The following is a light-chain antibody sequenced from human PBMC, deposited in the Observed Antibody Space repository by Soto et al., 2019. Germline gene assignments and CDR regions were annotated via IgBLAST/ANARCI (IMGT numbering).Light chain of an antibody. CDR3: QQSNSFPLP. Sequence: DIQMTQSPSSVSASVGDRVTSTCRASKGITNLFAWYQQKPGKAPHLLIYAASGLPSGVPSSISGSGSGTDFPLTISSLQPEDFANYYGQQSNSFPLPFGGGTKVEIK. CDR2: AAS. J-gene: IGKJ4*01. V-gene: IGKV1-12*01. CDR1: KGITNL.